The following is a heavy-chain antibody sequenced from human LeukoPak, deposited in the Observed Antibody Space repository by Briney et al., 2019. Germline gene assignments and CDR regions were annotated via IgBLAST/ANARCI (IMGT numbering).Heavy chain of an antibody. CDR2: MNPNSGNT. CDR1: GYTFTSYD. CDR3: ARSRIAVAVGWFDP. D-gene: IGHD6-19*01. Sequence: ASVKVSCKASGYTFTSYDIHWVRQATGQGLEWMGWMNPNSGNTGYAQKFQGRVTMTRNTSISTAYMELSSLRSEDTAVYYCARSRIAVAVGWFDPWGQGTLVTVSS. J-gene: IGHJ5*02. V-gene: IGHV1-8*01.